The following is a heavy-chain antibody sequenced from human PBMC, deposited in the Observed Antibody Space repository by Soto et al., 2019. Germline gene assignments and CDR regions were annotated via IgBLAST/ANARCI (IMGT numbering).Heavy chain of an antibody. Sequence: EGQLLESGGGLVQPGGSLRLSCVASGFTFKNFAMTWVRQAPGKGMEWVSAIGGSGSSANYADSVKGRFTVSRDDSKSTLVLQMSGLRVDDTALYYCAKDAVAYNGEWDWFDLWGQGTLVTVSS. CDR1: GFTFKNFA. CDR3: AKDAVAYNGEWDWFDL. CDR2: IGGSGSSA. J-gene: IGHJ5*02. D-gene: IGHD3-10*01. V-gene: IGHV3-23*01.